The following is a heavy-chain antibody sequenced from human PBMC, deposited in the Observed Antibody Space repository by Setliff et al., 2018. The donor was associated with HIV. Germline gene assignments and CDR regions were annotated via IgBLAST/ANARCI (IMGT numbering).Heavy chain of an antibody. V-gene: IGHV3-7*01. J-gene: IGHJ3*02. CDR2: IDLDGSEK. CDR3: ARDYVWGRRAFDI. Sequence: PGGSLRLSCVASGFSFNNYWMCWVRQAPGQGLEWVANIDLDGSEKNYVESVKGRFTISRDNAENSLYLQMNSLRAEDTAVYYCARDYVWGRRAFDIWGPGTMVTVSS. D-gene: IGHD3-16*01. CDR1: GFSFNNYW.